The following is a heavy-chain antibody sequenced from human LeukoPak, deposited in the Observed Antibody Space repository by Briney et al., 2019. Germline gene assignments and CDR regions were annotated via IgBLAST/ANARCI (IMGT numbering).Heavy chain of an antibody. D-gene: IGHD1-26*01. V-gene: IGHV4-59*08. Sequence: LETLSLTCTVSGGSISSYYWGWIRQPPGKELEWIGYIYYSGSTNYNPSLKSRVAISIDTSKNQFSLKLSSVTAADTAVYYCARHGGGWVGAFDYWGQGTLVTVSS. J-gene: IGHJ4*02. CDR3: ARHGGGWVGAFDY. CDR2: IYYSGST. CDR1: GGSISSYY.